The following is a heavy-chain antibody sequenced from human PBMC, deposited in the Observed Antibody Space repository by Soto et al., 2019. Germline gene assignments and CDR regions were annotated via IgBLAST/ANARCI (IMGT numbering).Heavy chain of an antibody. D-gene: IGHD3-3*01. V-gene: IGHV3-30-3*01. CDR1: GFTLSSYA. Sequence: PGGSLRLSCAASGFTLSSYAMHWVRQAPGKGLEWVAVISYDGSNKYYADSVKGRFTISRDNSKNTLYLQMNSLRAEDTAVYYCARDPSYYDFWSGYYTDGAAFDYWGQGTLVTVSS. CDR3: ARDPSYYDFWSGYYTDGAAFDY. CDR2: ISYDGSNK. J-gene: IGHJ4*02.